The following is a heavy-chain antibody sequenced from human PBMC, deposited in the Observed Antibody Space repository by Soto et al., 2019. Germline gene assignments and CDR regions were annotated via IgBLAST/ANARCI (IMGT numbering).Heavy chain of an antibody. D-gene: IGHD4-17*01. CDR3: ARDRAVTTSYGMAV. CDR1: GYTFTSYG. Sequence: QVQLVQSGAEVKKPGTSVKVSCKASGYTFTSYGITWVRQAPGQGLEWMGWISAYNGKTNYAQKLQGRVTMTTDTPTSTAYMDLRSLRSDDTAVYYCARDRAVTTSYGMAVWGRGTTVTVSS. CDR2: ISAYNGKT. V-gene: IGHV1-18*01. J-gene: IGHJ6*02.